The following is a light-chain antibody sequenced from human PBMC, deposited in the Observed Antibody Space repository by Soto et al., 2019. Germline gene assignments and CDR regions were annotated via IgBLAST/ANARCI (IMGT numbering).Light chain of an antibody. CDR3: HQDINLPWT. CDR1: QTVSRMY. Sequence: EILLTQSPATLSLYPGERATLSCRASQTVSRMYLSWFQQKPGQAPRLLIYGTSTRATGIPVRFTGSGAGTDFTLTISSLQPEDFAVYFCHQDINLPWTFGQGTKVDIK. CDR2: GTS. V-gene: IGKV3D-7*01. J-gene: IGKJ1*01.